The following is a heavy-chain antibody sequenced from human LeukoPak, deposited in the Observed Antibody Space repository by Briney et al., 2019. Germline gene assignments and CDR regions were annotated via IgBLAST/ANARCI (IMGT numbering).Heavy chain of an antibody. CDR1: GGSITSSNYF. Sequence: AETLSLTCTVSGGSITSSNYFWGWIRQSPGKGLEWIGSIYYSGSTYYNPSLKSRVTISVETSKIQFSLKLSSVTAADSAVYYCARDSCSSTSCRRKFDNWGQGTLVTVSS. J-gene: IGHJ4*02. D-gene: IGHD2-2*01. CDR3: ARDSCSSTSCRRKFDN. CDR2: IYYSGST. V-gene: IGHV4-39*07.